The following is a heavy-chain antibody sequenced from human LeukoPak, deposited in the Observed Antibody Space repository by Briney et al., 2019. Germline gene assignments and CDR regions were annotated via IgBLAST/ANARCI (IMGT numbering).Heavy chain of an antibody. CDR2: IYTSGST. Sequence: SETLSLTCTVSGGSISSYYWSWIRQPAGKGLEWIGRIYTSGSTNYNPSLKSRVTMSVDTSKNQFSLKLSSLTAADTAVYYCARGSSSWSPHDAFDIWGQGTMVTVSS. D-gene: IGHD6-13*01. J-gene: IGHJ3*02. CDR3: ARGSSSWSPHDAFDI. V-gene: IGHV4-4*07. CDR1: GGSISSYY.